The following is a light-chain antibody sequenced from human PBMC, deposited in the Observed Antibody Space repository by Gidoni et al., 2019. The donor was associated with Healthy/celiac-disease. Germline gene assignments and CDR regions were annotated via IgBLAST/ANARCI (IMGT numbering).Light chain of an antibody. CDR1: SSDVGGYNY. CDR2: DVS. CDR3: SSYTSSSPVV. Sequence: QSALTQPASVSGSPGQSITISCTGTSSDVGGYNYVSWYQQHPGKAPKLMIYDVSNRPSGVSNRVSGSKSGNTASLIISGLQAEDEADYYCSSYTSSSPVVFGGGTKLTVL. V-gene: IGLV2-14*01. J-gene: IGLJ2*01.